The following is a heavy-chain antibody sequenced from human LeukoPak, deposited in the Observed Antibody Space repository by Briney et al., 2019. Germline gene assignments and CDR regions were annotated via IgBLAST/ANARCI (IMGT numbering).Heavy chain of an antibody. J-gene: IGHJ4*02. V-gene: IGHV3-53*01. CDR3: ARSLGGAVTTEVFDY. CDR1: GFTVSSNY. D-gene: IGHD4-23*01. CDR2: IYSGGST. Sequence: PGGSLRLSCAASGFTVSSNYMSWVRQAPGKGLEWVSVIYSGGSTYYADSVKGRFTISRDNSKNTLYLQMNSLRAEDTAVYYCARSLGGAVTTEVFDYWGQGTLVTVSS.